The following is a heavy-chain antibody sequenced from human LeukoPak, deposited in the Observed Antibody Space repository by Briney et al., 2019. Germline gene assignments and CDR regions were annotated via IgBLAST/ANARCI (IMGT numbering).Heavy chain of an antibody. Sequence: SVKASRKASGGTFSSYAISWVRQAPGQGLEWMGGIIPIFGTANYAQKFQGRVTITADESTSTAYMELSSLRSEDTAVYYCATLPGYSSLTEFDYWGQGTLVTVSS. V-gene: IGHV1-69*13. J-gene: IGHJ4*02. CDR1: GGTFSSYA. CDR2: IIPIFGTA. D-gene: IGHD6-19*01. CDR3: ATLPGYSSLTEFDY.